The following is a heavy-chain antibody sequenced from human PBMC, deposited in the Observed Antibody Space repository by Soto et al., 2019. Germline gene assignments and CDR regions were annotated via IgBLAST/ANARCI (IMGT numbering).Heavy chain of an antibody. Sequence: QVQLQESGPGLVKPSQTLSLTCTVSGGSISSGGYYWSWIRQHPGKGLEWIGYIYYSGSTYYNPALKSRVTISVDTSKNQFSLKLSSVTAADTSVYYCARGLYGSGSWGPSDAFDIWGKGTMVTVSS. D-gene: IGHD3-10*01. J-gene: IGHJ3*02. CDR2: IYYSGST. CDR3: ARGLYGSGSWGPSDAFDI. CDR1: GGSISSGGYY. V-gene: IGHV4-31*03.